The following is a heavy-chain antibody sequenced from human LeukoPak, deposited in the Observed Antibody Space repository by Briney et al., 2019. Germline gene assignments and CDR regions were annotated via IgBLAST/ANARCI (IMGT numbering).Heavy chain of an antibody. CDR1: GFTFSSYA. D-gene: IGHD2-2*01. CDR2: IWYDGSNK. V-gene: IGHV3-33*08. J-gene: IGHJ6*04. CDR3: ARDMCSSTSCYGDYYYGMDV. Sequence: GGSLRLSCAASGFTFSSYAMSWVRQAPGKGLEWVAVIWYDGSNKYYADSVKGRFTISRDNSKNTLYLQMNSLRAEDTAVYYCARDMCSSTSCYGDYYYGMDVWGKGTTVTVSS.